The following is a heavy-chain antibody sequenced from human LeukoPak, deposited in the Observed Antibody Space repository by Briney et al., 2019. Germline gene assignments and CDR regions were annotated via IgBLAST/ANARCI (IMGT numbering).Heavy chain of an antibody. CDR1: GFTLSNYA. Sequence: GGSLRLSCAASGFTLSNYAMSWVGQTPGKGVEWVSSISGNSGSTHYADSVKGRFTISRDNSKNTLYLQMNSLRAEDTAVYYCAKGVVVVPAAGHYFDYWGQGTLDTVSS. CDR2: ISGNSGST. J-gene: IGHJ4*02. V-gene: IGHV3-23*01. CDR3: AKGVVVVPAAGHYFDY. D-gene: IGHD2-2*01.